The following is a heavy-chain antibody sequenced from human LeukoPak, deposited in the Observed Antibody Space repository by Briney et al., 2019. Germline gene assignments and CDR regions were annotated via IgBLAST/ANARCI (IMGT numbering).Heavy chain of an antibody. V-gene: IGHV3-23*01. CDR3: AKRAAYSRGWYSKYYFDF. Sequence: PGGSLRLSCAASGFTFSDYGMSWVRQAPGKGLEWVSTISGSDDTRHYAESVKGRFTISRDNSENTLSLLMNSLRAEDTAVYYCAKRAAYSRGWYSKYYFDFWGQGTLVTVSS. CDR1: GFTFSDYG. CDR2: ISGSDDTR. D-gene: IGHD6-19*01. J-gene: IGHJ4*02.